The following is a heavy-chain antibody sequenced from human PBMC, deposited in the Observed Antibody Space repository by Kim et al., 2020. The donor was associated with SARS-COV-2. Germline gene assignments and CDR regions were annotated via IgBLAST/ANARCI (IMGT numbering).Heavy chain of an antibody. CDR3: ARDRGSSSPYYYYGMDV. Sequence: LTSRVPISVDTSKNQFSLKLGSVTAADTAVYYCARDRGSSSPYYYYGMDVWGQGTTVTVSS. J-gene: IGHJ6*02. V-gene: IGHV4-34*01. D-gene: IGHD6-6*01.